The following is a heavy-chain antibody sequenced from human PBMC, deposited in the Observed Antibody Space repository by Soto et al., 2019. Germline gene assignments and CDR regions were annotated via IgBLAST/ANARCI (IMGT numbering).Heavy chain of an antibody. CDR3: ARRQYFDLWSSYSYSNHAMDV. V-gene: IGHV4-4*02. Sequence: SETLSLTCAVSGCSISSNNWWTWVRQPPGEGLEWIGEVFHSGGTNYNPSLKSRVSMSVDTSKNQFSLRLSSVTAADTAVYYCARRQYFDLWSSYSYSNHAMDVWGQGTTVTVSS. CDR1: GCSISSNNW. CDR2: VFHSGGT. D-gene: IGHD3-3*01. J-gene: IGHJ6*02.